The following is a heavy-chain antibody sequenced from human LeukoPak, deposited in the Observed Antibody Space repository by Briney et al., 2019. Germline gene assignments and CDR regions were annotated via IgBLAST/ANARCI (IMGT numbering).Heavy chain of an antibody. D-gene: IGHD5-18*01. J-gene: IGHJ3*02. CDR3: ARDSGYNCFDI. Sequence: PGGSLRLSCAASGFTFSTSWMAWVRQAPGKELEWVGNINENGNVKYYVDSMKGRFTTSRDNAKNTLYLQMHSLKADDTAVYYCARDSGYNCFDIWGRGTMVTVSS. CDR2: INENGNVK. CDR1: GFTFSTSW. V-gene: IGHV3-7*03.